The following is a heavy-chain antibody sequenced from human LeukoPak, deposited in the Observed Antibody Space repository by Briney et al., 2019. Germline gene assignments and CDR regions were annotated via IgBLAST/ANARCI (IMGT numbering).Heavy chain of an antibody. CDR3: ARGSQDYYDSSGYVNFDY. J-gene: IGHJ4*02. CDR1: GGSFSGYY. Sequence: PSETLSLTCAVYGGSFSGYYWSWIRQPPGKGLEWIGEINHSGSTNYNPSLKSRVTISVDTSKNQFSLTLSSVTAADTAVYYCARGSQDYYDSSGYVNFDYWGQGTLVTVSS. V-gene: IGHV4-34*01. CDR2: INHSGST. D-gene: IGHD3-22*01.